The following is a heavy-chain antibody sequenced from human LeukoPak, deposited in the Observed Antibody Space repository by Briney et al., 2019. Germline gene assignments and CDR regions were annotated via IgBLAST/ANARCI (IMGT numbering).Heavy chain of an antibody. V-gene: IGHV3-48*02. CDR1: GFTFSDYS. CDR2: IGIGTGAT. Sequence: RGSLRLSCAASGFTFSDYSMNWVRQAPGKGLEWVSYIGIGTGATRYADSVKGRFTISRDEAENSLYLQMDSLRDEDTAVYFCARDRSYSFDYWGRGTLVTVSS. CDR3: ARDRSYSFDY. J-gene: IGHJ4*02. D-gene: IGHD2-21*01.